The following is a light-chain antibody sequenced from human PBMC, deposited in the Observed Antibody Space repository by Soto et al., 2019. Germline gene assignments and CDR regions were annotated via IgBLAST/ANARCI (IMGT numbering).Light chain of an antibody. CDR3: QQRSKWPT. V-gene: IGKV3-11*01. Sequence: EVVLTQSPATLSLSPGERATLSCRASQSVGSYLAWYQQKPGQAPRLLIYDASNRATGIPARFSGSGSGTDFTLTISSLEPEDFAVYFCQQRSKWPTFGGGTKVDIK. CDR1: QSVGSY. J-gene: IGKJ4*01. CDR2: DAS.